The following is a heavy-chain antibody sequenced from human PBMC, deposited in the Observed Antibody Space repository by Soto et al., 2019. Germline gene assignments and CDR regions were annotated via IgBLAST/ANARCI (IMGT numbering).Heavy chain of an antibody. CDR2: IYYSGST. Sequence: SQTLSLTCTVAGGCISSGDYYWSWIRQPPGKGLEWIGYIYYSGSTYYNPSLKSRVTISVDTSKNQFSLKLSSVTAADTAVYYCASLNYYDSSGYRGGAFDYWGQGTLVTVSS. CDR1: GGCISSGDYY. V-gene: IGHV4-30-4*01. J-gene: IGHJ4*02. D-gene: IGHD3-22*01. CDR3: ASLNYYDSSGYRGGAFDY.